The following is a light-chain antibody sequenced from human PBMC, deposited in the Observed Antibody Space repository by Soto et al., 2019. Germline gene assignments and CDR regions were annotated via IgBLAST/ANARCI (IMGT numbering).Light chain of an antibody. CDR2: DGS. V-gene: IGLV2-23*01. Sequence: QSALTQPASVSGSPGQSIPISCTGTSSDVGSYNLVSWYQQHPGKAPKLMIYDGSQRPSGVSNRFSASKSGTTASLTISGLQGEDEADYFCCSYAGTHVVFGGGTKLTVL. CDR3: CSYAGTHVV. CDR1: SSDVGSYNL. J-gene: IGLJ2*01.